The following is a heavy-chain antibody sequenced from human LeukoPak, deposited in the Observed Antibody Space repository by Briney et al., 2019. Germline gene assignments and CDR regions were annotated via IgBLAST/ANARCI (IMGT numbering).Heavy chain of an antibody. D-gene: IGHD3-22*01. Sequence: PSETLSLTCTVSGGSISSYYWSWIRQPPGKGLEWIGYIYTSGSTNYNPSLKSRVTISVDTSKNQFSLKLNSVTAADTAVYYCARRRDYYDGSGYYYYFDYWGQGTLVTVSS. CDR2: IYTSGST. CDR3: ARRRDYYDGSGYYYYFDY. J-gene: IGHJ4*02. V-gene: IGHV4-4*09. CDR1: GGSISSYY.